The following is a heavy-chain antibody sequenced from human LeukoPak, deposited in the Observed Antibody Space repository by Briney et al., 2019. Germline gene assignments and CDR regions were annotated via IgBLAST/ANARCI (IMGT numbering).Heavy chain of an antibody. Sequence: GGSLRPSCAASGFTFDDYAMHWVRQAPGKGLEWVSGISWNSGSIGYADSVKGRFTISRDNAKNSLYLQMNSLRAEDTALYYCAKGSRRYDSSGYSAGIYFDYWGQGTLVTVSS. V-gene: IGHV3-9*01. CDR1: GFTFDDYA. CDR2: ISWNSGSI. D-gene: IGHD3-22*01. J-gene: IGHJ4*02. CDR3: AKGSRRYDSSGYSAGIYFDY.